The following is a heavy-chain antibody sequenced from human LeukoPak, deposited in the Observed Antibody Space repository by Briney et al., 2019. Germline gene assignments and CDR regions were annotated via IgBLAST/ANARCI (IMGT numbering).Heavy chain of an antibody. CDR2: ISYDGSNK. CDR1: GFTFSSNA. J-gene: IGHJ4*02. D-gene: IGHD1-26*01. V-gene: IGHV3-30*04. Sequence: GGSLRLSCAASGFTFSSNAMHWVRQAPGKGLEWVAIISYDGSNKYYADSVKGRFTISRDKSKNTLYLQMNSLRAEDTAVYYCAKLMMVGAWITMDYFDYWGQGTLVTVSS. CDR3: AKLMMVGAWITMDYFDY.